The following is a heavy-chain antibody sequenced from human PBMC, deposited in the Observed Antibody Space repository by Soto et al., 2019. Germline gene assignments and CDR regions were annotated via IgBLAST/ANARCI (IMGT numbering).Heavy chain of an antibody. Sequence: PGESLKISCRVSGYSFSTYWIGWVRQMSGKGLEWVGIIHPGDSETRYSRSFQGRVTISADRSINTAYLQWSSLKASDTAMYYCASQGGPDTPMTIDYCGQGTLVIVSS. V-gene: IGHV5-51*01. D-gene: IGHD5-18*01. CDR3: ASQGGPDTPMTIDY. CDR2: IHPGDSET. CDR1: GYSFSTYW. J-gene: IGHJ4*02.